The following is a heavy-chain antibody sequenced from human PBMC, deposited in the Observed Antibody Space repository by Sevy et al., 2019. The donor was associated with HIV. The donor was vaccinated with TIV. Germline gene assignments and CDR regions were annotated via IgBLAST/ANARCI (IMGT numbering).Heavy chain of an antibody. J-gene: IGHJ3*02. CDR3: AGGRYDSSGSFDAFDI. CDR1: GFTFSNYA. Sequence: GWSLRLSCAASGFTFSNYAMNWVRQAPGKGLEWVSTIFRSGGVTYYADSVNGRCTISRDNFKKTLNLQMHSLRAEDTAVYYCAGGRYDSSGSFDAFDIWGQGTMVTVSS. V-gene: IGHV3-23*01. D-gene: IGHD3-22*01. CDR2: IFRSGGVT.